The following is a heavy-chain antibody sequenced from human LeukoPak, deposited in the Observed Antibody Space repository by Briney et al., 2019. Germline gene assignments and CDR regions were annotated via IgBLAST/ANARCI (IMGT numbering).Heavy chain of an antibody. CDR2: IYSGGST. J-gene: IGHJ4*02. V-gene: IGHV3-53*05. CDR1: VFTVSSNY. CDR3: ARLKAVAGMNLPPDY. D-gene: IGHD6-19*01. Sequence: PGGSLRLSCAASVFTVSSNYMSWVRPAPGKGLEWVSVIYSGGSTYYADYVKGRFTISRDNSKNTLHLQMNSLRAEDTAVYYCARLKAVAGMNLPPDYWGQGTLVTVSS.